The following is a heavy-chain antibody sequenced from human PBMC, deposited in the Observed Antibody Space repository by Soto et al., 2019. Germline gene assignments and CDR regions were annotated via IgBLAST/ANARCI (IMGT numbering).Heavy chain of an antibody. Sequence: VASVKVSCKASGGTFSSFAISWVRQAPGQGLQWMGGIIPIFGSAAYTQNFQGRVTITADESTTTAYMELSSLRSEDTAVYYCARGLRGLMAAAGTDLYYYGMDVWGQGTTVTVSS. CDR3: ARGLRGLMAAAGTDLYYYGMDV. CDR1: GGTFSSFA. J-gene: IGHJ6*02. D-gene: IGHD6-13*01. V-gene: IGHV1-69*13. CDR2: IIPIFGSA.